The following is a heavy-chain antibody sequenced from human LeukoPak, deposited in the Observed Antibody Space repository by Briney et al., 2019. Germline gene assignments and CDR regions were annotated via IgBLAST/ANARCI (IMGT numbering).Heavy chain of an antibody. CDR2: IYYSGST. CDR3: ASLGRYYYGSGSSDY. D-gene: IGHD3-10*01. J-gene: IGHJ4*02. CDR1: GGSISSSSYY. V-gene: IGHV4-39*01. Sequence: SETLSLTCTVSGGSISSSSYYWGWTRQPPGKGLEWIGSIYYSGSTYYNPSLKSRVTISVDTSKNQFSLKLSSVTAADTAVYYCASLGRYYYGSGSSDYWGQGTLVTVSS.